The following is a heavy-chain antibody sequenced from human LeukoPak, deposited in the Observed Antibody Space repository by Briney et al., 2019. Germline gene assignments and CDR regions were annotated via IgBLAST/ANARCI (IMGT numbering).Heavy chain of an antibody. D-gene: IGHD3-10*01. V-gene: IGHV1-24*01. Sequence: GASVTVSCKVSGYTLTELSMHWVRQAPGKGLEWMGGFDPEDGETIYAQKFQGRVTITEDTSTDTAYMELSSLRSEDTAVYYCATIPPMVRGVFDYWGQGTLVTVSS. CDR3: ATIPPMVRGVFDY. CDR2: FDPEDGET. CDR1: GYTLTELS. J-gene: IGHJ4*02.